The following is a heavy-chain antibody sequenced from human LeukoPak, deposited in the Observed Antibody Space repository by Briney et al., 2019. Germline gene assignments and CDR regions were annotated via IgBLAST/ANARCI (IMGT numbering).Heavy chain of an antibody. CDR3: AKAGSSGWYSYYYYMDV. V-gene: IGHV3-23*01. Sequence: SGGSLRLSCAASGFTFSSYWMHWVRQAPGKGLEWVSAISGSGGSTYYADSVKGRFTISRDNSKNTLYLQMNSLRAEDTAVYYCAKAGSSGWYSYYYYMDVWGKGTTVTISS. J-gene: IGHJ6*03. D-gene: IGHD6-19*01. CDR2: ISGSGGST. CDR1: GFTFSSYW.